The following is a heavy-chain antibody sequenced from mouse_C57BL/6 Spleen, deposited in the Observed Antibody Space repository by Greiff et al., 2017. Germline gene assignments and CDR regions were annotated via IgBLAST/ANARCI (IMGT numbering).Heavy chain of an antibody. V-gene: IGHV1-69*01. CDR3: ARGQTGSSFDY. D-gene: IGHD4-1*01. Sequence: QVQLQQPGAELVMPGASVKLSCKASGYTFTSYWMHWVKQRPGQGLEWFGEIDPSDSYTNYNQKFKGKSTLTVDKSSSTAYMQLSSLTSEDSAVYYCARGQTGSSFDYWGQGTTLTVSS. J-gene: IGHJ2*01. CDR2: IDPSDSYT. CDR1: GYTFTSYW.